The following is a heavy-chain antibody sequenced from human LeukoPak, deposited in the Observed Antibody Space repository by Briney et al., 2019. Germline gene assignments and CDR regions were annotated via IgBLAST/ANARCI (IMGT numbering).Heavy chain of an antibody. CDR3: ARREPYYDSSGNAFDI. CDR1: GGSISSYY. Sequence: SDTPSLTCTVSGGSISSYYWSWIRQPPGKGLEWIGYIYYSGSTNYYPSLKSRVTISVDTSKNQFSLKLSSVTAADTAVYYCARREPYYDSSGNAFDIWGQGTMVTVSS. D-gene: IGHD3-22*01. J-gene: IGHJ3*02. CDR2: IYYSGST. V-gene: IGHV4-59*08.